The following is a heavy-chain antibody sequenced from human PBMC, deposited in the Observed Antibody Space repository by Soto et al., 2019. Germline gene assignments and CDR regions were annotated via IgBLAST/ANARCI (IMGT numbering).Heavy chain of an antibody. V-gene: IGHV1-69*08. CDR1: GGTFSSYT. Sequence: QVQLVQSGAEVKKPGSSVKVSCKASGGTFSSYTISWVRQAPGQGLEWMGRTIPILGIANYAQKFQGRVTITADKSTSTAYMELSSLRSEDTAVYYCAREGQCSSTSCYYYYGMDVWGQGTTVTVSS. J-gene: IGHJ6*02. CDR3: AREGQCSSTSCYYYYGMDV. CDR2: TIPILGIA. D-gene: IGHD2-2*01.